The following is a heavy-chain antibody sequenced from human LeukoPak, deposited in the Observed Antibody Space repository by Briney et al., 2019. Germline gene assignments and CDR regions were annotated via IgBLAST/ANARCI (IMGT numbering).Heavy chain of an antibody. CDR2: IGTAGDT. V-gene: IGHV3-13*01. CDR1: GFTFSDYD. J-gene: IGHJ4*02. D-gene: IGHD1-1*01. Sequence: GGSLRLSCAASGFTFSDYDMHWVRQATGKGLEWVSAIGTAGDTYYTGSVKGRFTISRENAKNSLYLQMNSLRAGDTAVYYCARVAKERVGGVYYFDYWGQGTLVSVCS. CDR3: ARVAKERVGGVYYFDY.